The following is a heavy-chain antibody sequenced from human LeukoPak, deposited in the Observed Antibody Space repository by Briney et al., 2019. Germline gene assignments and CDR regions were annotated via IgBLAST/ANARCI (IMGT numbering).Heavy chain of an antibody. D-gene: IGHD2-2*01. V-gene: IGHV4-61*01. Sequence: PSETLSLTCTVSGGSVSSGSYYWSWIRQPPGKGLEWIGYIYYSGSTNYSPSLKSRVTISVDTSKNQFSLKLSSVTAADTAVYYCARGPPLKYCSNTNCKPTFDPWGQGTLVTVSS. J-gene: IGHJ5*02. CDR1: GGSVSSGSYY. CDR3: ARGPPLKYCSNTNCKPTFDP. CDR2: IYYSGST.